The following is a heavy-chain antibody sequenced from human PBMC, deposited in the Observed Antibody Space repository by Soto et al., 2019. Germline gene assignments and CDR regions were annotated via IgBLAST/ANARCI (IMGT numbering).Heavy chain of an antibody. D-gene: IGHD2-21*02. CDR2: INAGNGNT. V-gene: IGHV1-3*01. J-gene: IGHJ4*02. CDR3: ARVEGLAYCGGDCYSALDY. Sequence: ASVKVSCKASGYTFISYAMHWVRQAPGQRLEWMGWINAGNGNTKYSQKFQGRVTITRDTSASTAYMELSSLRSEDTAVYYCARVEGLAYCGGDCYSALDYWGQGTLVTVSS. CDR1: GYTFISYA.